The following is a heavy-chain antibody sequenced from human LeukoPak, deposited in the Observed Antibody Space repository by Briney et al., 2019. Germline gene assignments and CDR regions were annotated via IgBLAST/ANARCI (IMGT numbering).Heavy chain of an antibody. CDR3: AREAQRGYSYGYDYYYYYMDV. CDR1: GGTFSSYA. V-gene: IGHV1-69*06. J-gene: IGHJ6*03. D-gene: IGHD5-18*01. Sequence: SVKVSCKASGGTFSSYAISWVRQAPGQGLEWMGGIIPIFGTANYAQKFQGRVTITADKSTSTAYMELSSLRSEDTAVYYCAREAQRGYSYGYDYYYYYMDVWGKGTTVTVSS. CDR2: IIPIFGTA.